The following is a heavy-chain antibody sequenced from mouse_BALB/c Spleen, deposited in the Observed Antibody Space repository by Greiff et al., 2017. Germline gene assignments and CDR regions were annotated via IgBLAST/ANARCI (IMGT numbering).Heavy chain of an antibody. V-gene: IGHV2-9-2*01. CDR2: IWTGGGT. Sequence: QVQLKESGPGLVAPSQSLSITCTVSGFSLTSYDISWIRQPPGKGLEWLGVIWTGGGTNYNSAFMSRLSISKDNSKSQVFLKMNSLQTDDTAIYYWVREVHYYGYFDYWGQGTTLTVSS. D-gene: IGHD1-2*01. CDR3: VREVHYYGYFDY. CDR1: GFSLTSYD. J-gene: IGHJ2*01.